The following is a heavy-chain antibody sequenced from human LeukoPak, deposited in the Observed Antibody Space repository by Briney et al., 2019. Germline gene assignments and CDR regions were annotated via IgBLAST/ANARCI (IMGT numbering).Heavy chain of an antibody. CDR1: GFTFSSYA. Sequence: SGGSLRLSCAASGFTFSSYAMHWVRQAPGKGLEWVAVISYDGSNKYYADSVKGRFTISRDNSKNTLYLQMNSLRAEDTAVYYCASHPAHYCSGGSCYYPYWGQGTLVTVSS. D-gene: IGHD2-15*01. V-gene: IGHV3-30*04. CDR3: ASHPAHYCSGGSCYYPY. J-gene: IGHJ4*02. CDR2: ISYDGSNK.